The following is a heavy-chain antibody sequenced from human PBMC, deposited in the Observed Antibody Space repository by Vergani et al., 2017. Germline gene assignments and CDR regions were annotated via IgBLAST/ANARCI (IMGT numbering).Heavy chain of an antibody. V-gene: IGHV5-51*01. CDR2: IYPDDSDT. D-gene: IGHD5-12*01. J-gene: IGHJ4*02. CDR1: GYIFTTYW. CDR3: TRAYTGYDPFDY. Sequence: EVQLVQSEAEVRKPGESLKISCKGSGYIFTTYWIAWVRQMPGRGLEWMGIIYPDDSDTRYGPSFQGQVTISVDKSISAAYLQWSSLKASDTAIYYCTRAYTGYDPFDYWGQGTLVTVSS.